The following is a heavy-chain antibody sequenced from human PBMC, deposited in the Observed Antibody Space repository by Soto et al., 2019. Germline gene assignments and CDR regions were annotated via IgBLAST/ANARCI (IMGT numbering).Heavy chain of an antibody. CDR3: ARASSYCGGDRYYYYGMDV. CDR1: GYTFTSYG. CDR2: ISAYNGNT. V-gene: IGHV1-18*01. J-gene: IGHJ6*02. D-gene: IGHD2-21*02. Sequence: QVQLVQSGAEVKKPGASVKVSCKASGYTFTSYGITWVRQAPGQGLEWMGGISAYNGNTNYAQKLQGRVTMTTDTSTSTAYMELRSLRSDDTAVYYCARASSYCGGDRYYYYGMDVWGQGTTVTVSS.